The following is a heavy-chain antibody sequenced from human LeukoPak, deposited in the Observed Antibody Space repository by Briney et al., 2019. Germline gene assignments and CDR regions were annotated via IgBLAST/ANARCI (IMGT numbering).Heavy chain of an antibody. J-gene: IGHJ6*03. V-gene: IGHV1-2*02. CDR1: GYTFTGHH. Sequence: ASVKVYCKASGYTFTGHHIHWVRQAPGQGLEWVGWVNPKSCGTNYAQKFLDRVTMTTDMSISTAYMELIRLRSRDTAVYFCARGSSKYVFGYYMDVWGKGTSIIVSS. CDR2: VNPKSCGT. CDR3: ARGSSKYVFGYYMDV. D-gene: IGHD4-11*01.